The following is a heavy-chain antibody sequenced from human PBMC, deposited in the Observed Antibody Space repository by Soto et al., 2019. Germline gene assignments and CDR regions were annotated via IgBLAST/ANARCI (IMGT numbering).Heavy chain of an antibody. CDR3: AKDIMITLGGVIGNFDY. Sequence: GGSLRLSCAASGFTFSSYAMSWVRQAPGKGLEWVSAISGSGGSTYYADSVKGRFTISRDNSKNTLYLQMNSLRAEDTAVYYCAKDIMITLGGVIGNFDYWGQGTLVTSPQ. CDR2: ISGSGGST. D-gene: IGHD3-16*02. J-gene: IGHJ4*02. CDR1: GFTFSSYA. V-gene: IGHV3-23*01.